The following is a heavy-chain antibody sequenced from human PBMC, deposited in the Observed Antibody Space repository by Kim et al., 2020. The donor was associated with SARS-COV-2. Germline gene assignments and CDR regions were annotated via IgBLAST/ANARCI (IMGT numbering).Heavy chain of an antibody. CDR2: ISAYNGNT. Sequence: ASVKVSCKASGYTFTSYGISWVRQAPGQGLERMGWISAYNGNTNYAQKLQGRVTMTTDTSTSTAYMELRSLRSDDTAVYYCARGTTDSYYYYYGMDVWGQGTTVTVSS. CDR1: GYTFTSYG. J-gene: IGHJ6*02. CDR3: ARGTTDSYYYYYGMDV. V-gene: IGHV1-18*01. D-gene: IGHD1-7*01.